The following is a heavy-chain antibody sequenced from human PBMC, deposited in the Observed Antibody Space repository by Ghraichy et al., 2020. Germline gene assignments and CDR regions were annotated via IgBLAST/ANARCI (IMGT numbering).Heavy chain of an antibody. J-gene: IGHJ6*02. Sequence: ASVKVSCKASGYTFTSYDINWVRQATGQGLEWMGWMNPNSGNTGYAQKFQGRVTITRNTSISTAYMELSSLRSEDTAVYYCARTVGATFAYPLYYYYYYGMDVWGQGTTVTVSS. D-gene: IGHD1-26*01. CDR2: MNPNSGNT. V-gene: IGHV1-8*03. CDR3: ARTVGATFAYPLYYYYYYGMDV. CDR1: GYTFTSYD.